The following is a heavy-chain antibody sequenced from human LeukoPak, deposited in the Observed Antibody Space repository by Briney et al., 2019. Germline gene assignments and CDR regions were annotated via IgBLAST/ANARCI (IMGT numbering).Heavy chain of an antibody. J-gene: IGHJ4*02. V-gene: IGHV3-48*01. CDR3: ARDHHDSSGYDY. CDR2: ISSSSSNI. D-gene: IGHD3-22*01. CDR1: GFTFSSYS. Sequence: PGGSLRLSCAASGFTFSSYSMNWVRQAPGKGLEWVSYISSSSSNIYYADSVKGRFTISRDNAKNSLYLQMNSLRAEDTAVYYCARDHHDSSGYDYWGQGTLVTVSS.